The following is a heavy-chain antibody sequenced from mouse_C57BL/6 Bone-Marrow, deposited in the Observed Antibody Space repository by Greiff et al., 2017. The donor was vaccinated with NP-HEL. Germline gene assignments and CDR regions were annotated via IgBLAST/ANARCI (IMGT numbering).Heavy chain of an antibody. Sequence: VQLQQSGAELVKPGASVKLSCKASGYTFTSYWMHWVKQRPGRGLEWIGRIDPNSGGTKYNEKFKSKATLTVDKPSSKAYMQLSSLTSEDSAVYYCARCPFITTVVAPYAMDYWGQGTSVTVSS. D-gene: IGHD1-1*01. CDR3: ARCPFITTVVAPYAMDY. J-gene: IGHJ4*01. CDR2: IDPNSGGT. CDR1: GYTFTSYW. V-gene: IGHV1-72*01.